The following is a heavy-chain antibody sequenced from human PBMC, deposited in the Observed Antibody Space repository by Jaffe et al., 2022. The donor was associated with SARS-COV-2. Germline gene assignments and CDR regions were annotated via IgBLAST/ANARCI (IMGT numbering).Heavy chain of an antibody. Sequence: EVQLVQSGAEVKKPGESLKISCKGSGYSFTSYWIGWVRQMPGKGLEWMGIIYPGDSDTRYSPSFQGQVTISADKSISTAYLQWSSLKASDTAMYYCARPAYCSSTSCYQLDWYFDLWGRGTLVTVSS. CDR3: ARPAYCSSTSCYQLDWYFDL. D-gene: IGHD2-2*01. CDR1: GYSFTSYW. CDR2: IYPGDSDT. V-gene: IGHV5-51*01. J-gene: IGHJ2*01.